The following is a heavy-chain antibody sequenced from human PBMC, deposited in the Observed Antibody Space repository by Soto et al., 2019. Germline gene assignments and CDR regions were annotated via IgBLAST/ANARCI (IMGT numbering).Heavy chain of an antibody. Sequence: QVQLQQWGAGLLKPSETLSLTCAVYGGSFSGYYWSWIRQPPGKGLEWIGEIIHSGSTNYNPSLTSRVTISVDTSKNQFPLKLSSVTAADTAVYYCARAGYCSSTSCRTLGYWGQGTLVTVSS. J-gene: IGHJ4*02. CDR2: IIHSGST. V-gene: IGHV4-34*12. D-gene: IGHD2-2*01. CDR1: GGSFSGYY. CDR3: ARAGYCSSTSCRTLGY.